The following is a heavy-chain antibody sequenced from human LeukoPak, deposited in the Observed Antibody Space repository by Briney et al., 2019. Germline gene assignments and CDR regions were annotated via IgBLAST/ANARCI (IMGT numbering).Heavy chain of an antibody. J-gene: IGHJ4*02. CDR1: GFTFSTYA. Sequence: GGSLRLSCAASGFTFSTYAMHWVRQAPGKGLEYVSAISSDGSSTYYADSVKGRFTISRDNSKNTLYLQMSSLRTEDTAIYYCVKAQYDFWSGLDYWGQGTLVTVSS. CDR2: ISSDGSST. CDR3: VKAQYDFWSGLDY. V-gene: IGHV3-64D*09. D-gene: IGHD3-3*01.